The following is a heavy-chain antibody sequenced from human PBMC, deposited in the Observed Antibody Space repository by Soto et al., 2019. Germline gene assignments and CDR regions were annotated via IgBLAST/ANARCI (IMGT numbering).Heavy chain of an antibody. D-gene: IGHD3-3*01. CDR1: GFAFSSHW. CDR2: IKEDGSEI. J-gene: IGHJ4*02. Sequence: EVQLVESGGGLVQPGGSLRLSCSASGFAFSSHWMTWVRQAPGKGLEWVANIKEDGSEIFYADSMKDRFTASRDNARNSLSLDLSGLGAEDTALYYCARVDFWSGFWGLDHWGQGTLVTVSS. CDR3: ARVDFWSGFWGLDH. V-gene: IGHV3-7*01.